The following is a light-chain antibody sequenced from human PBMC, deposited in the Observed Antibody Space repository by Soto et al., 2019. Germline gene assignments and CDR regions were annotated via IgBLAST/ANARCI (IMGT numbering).Light chain of an antibody. J-gene: IGLJ1*01. Sequence: QSVLTQPASVSGSPGQSITISCTGTSSDVGNYNYVSWYQHHPGKAPKLLISGVSNRPSGISNRFSGSKSGNTASLTISGLQAEDEGHYYCSSFTSSNTHVFGTGTKVTAL. CDR1: SSDVGNYNY. CDR2: GVS. V-gene: IGLV2-14*01. CDR3: SSFTSSNTHV.